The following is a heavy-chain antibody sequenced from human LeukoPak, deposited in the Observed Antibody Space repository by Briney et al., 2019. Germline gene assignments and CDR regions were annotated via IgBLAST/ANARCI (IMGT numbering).Heavy chain of an antibody. D-gene: IGHD2-15*01. J-gene: IGHJ4*02. Sequence: SVKVSCKASGGTFSSYAISWVRQAPGQGLEWMGGIIPILGTSKYAQKFQGRVTITVDKSTTTAYMQVSRLRSEDTAVYYCARGYCRGGSCSSDFDYWGQGTLVTVSS. CDR2: IIPILGTS. CDR1: GGTFSSYA. V-gene: IGHV1-69*10. CDR3: ARGYCRGGSCSSDFDY.